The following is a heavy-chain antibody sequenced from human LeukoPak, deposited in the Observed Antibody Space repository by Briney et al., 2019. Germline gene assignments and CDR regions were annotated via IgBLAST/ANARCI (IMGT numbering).Heavy chain of an antibody. CDR1: GYTFTGYY. D-gene: IGHD1-26*01. V-gene: IGHV1-2*02. CDR3: AREDSGGSYCFFS. Sequence: ASVKVSCKASGYTFTGYYMHWVRQAPGQGLEGMGWINPNSGGTDYAQKFQGRVTMTRDTSISTAYMELSRLRSDDTAVYYCAREDSGGSYCFFSWGQGTLVTVSS. J-gene: IGHJ5*02. CDR2: INPNSGGT.